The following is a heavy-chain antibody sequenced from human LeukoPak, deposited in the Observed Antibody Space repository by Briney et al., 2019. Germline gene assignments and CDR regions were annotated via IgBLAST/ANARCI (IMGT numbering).Heavy chain of an antibody. D-gene: IGHD1-26*01. J-gene: IGHJ4*02. V-gene: IGHV3-66*01. CDR2: IYSGGST. CDR3: ARDGVLSGSYSDY. CDR1: GFTVSSNY. Sequence: GGSLRLSCAASGFTVSSNYMSWVRQAPGKGLEWVSVIYSGGSTYYADSVKGRFTISRDNSKNTLYLQMNSLRAEDTAVYYCARDGVLSGSYSDYWGQGTLVTVSS.